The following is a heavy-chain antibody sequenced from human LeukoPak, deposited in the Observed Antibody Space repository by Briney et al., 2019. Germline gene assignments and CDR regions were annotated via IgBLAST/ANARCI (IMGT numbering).Heavy chain of an antibody. CDR3: ARSAIDAFDI. CDR1: GGSISSSSSY. Sequence: SETLSLTCTVSGGSISSSSSYWAWIRQPPGQGLEWIGSVYYSGSTYYNPSLKSRVTISVDMSKNQFSLKLSSVTAADTAVYYCARSAIDAFDIWGQGTMVTVSS. D-gene: IGHD6-25*01. V-gene: IGHV4-39*01. J-gene: IGHJ3*02. CDR2: VYYSGST.